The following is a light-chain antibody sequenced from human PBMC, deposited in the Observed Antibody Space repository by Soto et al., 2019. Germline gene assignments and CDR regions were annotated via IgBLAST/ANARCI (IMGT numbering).Light chain of an antibody. V-gene: IGKV3-15*01. Sequence: EIVMTQSPATLSVSPGERATLSCRASQSVSSNLAWYQQKPGQAHRLPIYGAPTRATGIPARFSGSVSGTEFTLTISSLQSEDFAVYYCQQYNNWPPITFGQGTRLEIK. CDR2: GAP. J-gene: IGKJ5*01. CDR3: QQYNNWPPIT. CDR1: QSVSSN.